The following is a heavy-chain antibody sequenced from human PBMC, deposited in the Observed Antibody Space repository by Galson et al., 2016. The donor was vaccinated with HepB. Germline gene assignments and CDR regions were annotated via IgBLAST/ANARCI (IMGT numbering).Heavy chain of an antibody. CDR3: AKGTTLQVHFGYFAH. CDR2: ISTSGTNT. J-gene: IGHJ4*02. D-gene: IGHD1/OR15-1a*01. V-gene: IGHV3-11*01. Sequence: SLRLSCAASGFTFGDYYMTWIRQAPGKGLEWVSYISTSGTNTYYADSVKGRFTISRDNAKNSLYVQMNSLRVEDTAVYYCAKGTTLQVHFGYFAHWGQGTLVTVSS. CDR1: GFTFGDYY.